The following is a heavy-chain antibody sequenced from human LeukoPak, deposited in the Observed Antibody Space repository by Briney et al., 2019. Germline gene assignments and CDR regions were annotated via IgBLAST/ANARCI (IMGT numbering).Heavy chain of an antibody. CDR3: AELGITMIGGV. CDR1: GFTFSSYS. CDR2: IKQDGSEK. D-gene: IGHD3-10*02. J-gene: IGHJ6*04. Sequence: GGSLRLSCAASGFTFSSYSMNWVRQAPGKGLEWVANIKQDGSEKYYVDSVKGRFTISRDNAKNSLYLQMNSLRAEDTAVFYCAELGITMIGGVWGKGTTVTISS. V-gene: IGHV3-7*01.